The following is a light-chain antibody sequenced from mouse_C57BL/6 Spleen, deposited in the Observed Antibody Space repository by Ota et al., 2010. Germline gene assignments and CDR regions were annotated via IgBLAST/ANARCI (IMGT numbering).Light chain of an antibody. V-gene: IGKV12-44*01. CDR1: RIFYSY. CDR2: NAK. J-gene: IGKJ5*01. CDR3: QHHYGTPPT. Sequence: DIHDDSVSTLPTLHLLGRNCHHHMSSKVRIFYSYLAWYQQKQGKSPQLLVYNAKTLAEGVPSRFSGSGSGTQFSLKINSLQPEDFGSYYCQHHYGTPPTFGAGTKLELK.